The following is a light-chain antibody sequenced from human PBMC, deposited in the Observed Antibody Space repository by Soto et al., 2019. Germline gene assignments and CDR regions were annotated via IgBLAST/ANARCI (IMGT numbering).Light chain of an antibody. J-gene: IGKJ1*01. Sequence: DIQMTQSPSSLSASVGDRVTITCRASQSISSYLNWYQQKQGRAPKILIYAASSLQSGVPSRFSGSGSGTDFTLTISSLQPEDFETYYCQQSYSNPRTFGQGTKVDIK. CDR1: QSISSY. CDR3: QQSYSNPRT. CDR2: AAS. V-gene: IGKV1-39*01.